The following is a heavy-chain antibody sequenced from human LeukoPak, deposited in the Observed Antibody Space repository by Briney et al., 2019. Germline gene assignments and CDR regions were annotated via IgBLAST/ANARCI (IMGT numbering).Heavy chain of an antibody. J-gene: IGHJ5*02. Sequence: PSETLSLTCAVYGGSFSGYYWSWIRQPPGKGLEWIGSIYYSGSTYYNPSLKSRVTISVDTSKNQFSLKLSSVTAADTAVYYCARVLAVAGTWENWFDPWGQGTLVTVSS. CDR1: GGSFSGYY. D-gene: IGHD6-19*01. CDR2: IYYSGST. CDR3: ARVLAVAGTWENWFDP. V-gene: IGHV4-34*01.